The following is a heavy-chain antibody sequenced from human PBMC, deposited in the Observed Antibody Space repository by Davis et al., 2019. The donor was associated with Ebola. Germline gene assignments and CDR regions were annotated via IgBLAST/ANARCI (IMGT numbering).Heavy chain of an antibody. CDR3: ARDQSRRGVWNSDLYYYYGMDV. CDR1: GFTFSSYA. D-gene: IGHD1-7*01. J-gene: IGHJ6*02. Sequence: GESLKISCAASGFTFSSYAMSWVRQAPGKGLEWVSAISGSGGSTYYADSVKGRFTISRHNSKNTLYLQMNSLRAEDTAVYYCARDQSRRGVWNSDLYYYYGMDVWGQGTTVTVSS. V-gene: IGHV3-23*01. CDR2: ISGSGGST.